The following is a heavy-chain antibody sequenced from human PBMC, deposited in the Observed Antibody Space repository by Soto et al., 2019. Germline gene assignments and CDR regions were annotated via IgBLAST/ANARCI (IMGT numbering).Heavy chain of an antibody. J-gene: IGHJ4*02. CDR3: GRPRPGSHGYEY. Sequence: GGSLRLSCAASGITLSNVWMTWVRQAPGKGLDCVGRIKSKADGSTTEYGSHVKDRFIISRDDSENTLDLQMHSLKTEDTGVYYCGRPRPGSHGYEYWGQGTRVTVSS. D-gene: IGHD3-16*01. CDR2: IKSKADGSTT. CDR1: GITLSNVW. V-gene: IGHV3-15*01.